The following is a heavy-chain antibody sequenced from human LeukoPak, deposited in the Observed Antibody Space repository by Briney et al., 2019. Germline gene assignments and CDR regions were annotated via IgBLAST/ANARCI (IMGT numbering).Heavy chain of an antibody. CDR2: INPSGGST. D-gene: IGHD2-15*01. CDR1: GYTFTSYY. CDR3: ARDPRYCSGGSCYTFDY. V-gene: IGHV1-46*01. J-gene: IGHJ4*02. Sequence: ASVKVSCKASGYTFTSYYMHWVRQAPGQGLEWMGIINPSGGSTSYAQKFQGRVTMTRDTSTSTVYMELSRLRSDDTAVYYCARDPRYCSGGSCYTFDYWGQGTLVTVSS.